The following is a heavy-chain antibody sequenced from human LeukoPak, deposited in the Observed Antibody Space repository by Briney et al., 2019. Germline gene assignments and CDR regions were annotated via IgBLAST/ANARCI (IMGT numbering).Heavy chain of an antibody. CDR1: GFTFSSYA. J-gene: IGHJ4*02. Sequence: GSLRLSCAASGFTFSSYAMNWVRQAPGKGLEWVSAISGSGGSTYSADSVKGRFTISRDNSKNTLYLQMNSLRDEDTAVYYCAIGVRYMSGWYFGYWGQGSLVTVSS. V-gene: IGHV3-23*01. CDR3: AIGVRYMSGWYFGY. D-gene: IGHD6-19*01. CDR2: ISGSGGST.